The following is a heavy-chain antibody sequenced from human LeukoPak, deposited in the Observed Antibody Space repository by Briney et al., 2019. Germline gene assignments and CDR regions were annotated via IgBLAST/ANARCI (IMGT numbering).Heavy chain of an antibody. CDR1: GFTFSSYA. D-gene: IGHD3-22*01. CDR2: ISGSGGST. J-gene: IGHJ4*02. V-gene: IGHV3-23*01. Sequence: GGSLRLSCAASGFTFSSYAKSWVRQAPGKGLEWVSGISGSGGSTYCADSVKGRFTISRDNSKNTLYLQMNSLRAEDTAVYYCAKAREGYYYDSSGYYGYFDYWGQGTLVTVSS. CDR3: AKAREGYYYDSSGYYGYFDY.